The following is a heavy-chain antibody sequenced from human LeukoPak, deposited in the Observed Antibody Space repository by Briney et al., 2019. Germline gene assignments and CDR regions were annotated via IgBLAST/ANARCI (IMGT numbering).Heavy chain of an antibody. D-gene: IGHD3-22*01. CDR3: ARASYSYDISGWVPFDY. V-gene: IGHV4-61*02. CDR2: IYTSGST. CDR1: GNSISSGDYY. J-gene: IGHJ4*02. Sequence: SSETLSLNCTVSGNSISSGDYYWSWIRQPAGKGLEWIGRIYTSGSTTYNPSLKSRVTISGDTSENQFSLRLSSVTAADTAVYYCARASYSYDISGWVPFDYWGQGTLVTVSS.